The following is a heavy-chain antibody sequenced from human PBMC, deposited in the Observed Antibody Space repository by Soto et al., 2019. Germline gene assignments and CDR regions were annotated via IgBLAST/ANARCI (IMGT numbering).Heavy chain of an antibody. CDR3: GGARGGFWWSTSCPPPHS. J-gene: IGHJ4*02. CDR1: GGTFSSYA. Sequence: QVQLVQSGAEVKKPGSSVKVSCKASGGTFSSYAISWVRQAPGQGLEWMGGIIPIFGTANYAQKFQGRVTITADESTSTGYHEAGSLRSGEPAGYYCGGARGGFWWSTSCPPPHSGGQGTLVTVSS. D-gene: IGHD2-2*01. CDR2: IIPIFGTA. V-gene: IGHV1-69*01.